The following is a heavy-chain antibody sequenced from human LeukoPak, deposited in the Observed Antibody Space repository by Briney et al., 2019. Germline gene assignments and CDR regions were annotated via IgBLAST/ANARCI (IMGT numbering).Heavy chain of an antibody. V-gene: IGHV3-11*06. CDR1: GFVFSDYY. Sequence: GGSLRLSCAASGFVFSDYYMSWVRQAPGGGLEWISYISGTTTYTYYADSVAGRFTISRDNAKSSLYLQMNSLRDEDTAVYYCARVIVSIVRNDYWGQGTLVTVSS. D-gene: IGHD5/OR15-5a*01. CDR3: ARVIVSIVRNDY. J-gene: IGHJ4*02. CDR2: ISGTTTYT.